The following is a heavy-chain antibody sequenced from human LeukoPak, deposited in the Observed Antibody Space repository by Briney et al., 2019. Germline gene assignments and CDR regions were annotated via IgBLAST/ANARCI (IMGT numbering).Heavy chain of an antibody. CDR1: GFTFSSYW. CDR2: IKQDGSEK. D-gene: IGHD3-9*01. J-gene: IGHJ6*02. Sequence: PGGSLRLSCAASGFTFSSYWMSWVRQAPGKGLEWVANIKQDGSEKYYVDSVKGRFTISRDNAKNSLYLQMNSPRAEDTAVYYCARLRADWLLYYYYGMDVWGQGTTVTVSS. V-gene: IGHV3-7*01. CDR3: ARLRADWLLYYYYGMDV.